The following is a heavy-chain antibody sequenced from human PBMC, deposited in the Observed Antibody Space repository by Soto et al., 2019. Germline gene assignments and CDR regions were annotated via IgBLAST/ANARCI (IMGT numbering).Heavy chain of an antibody. CDR1: GYSFTDYY. CDR2: INPNSGGT. J-gene: IGHJ4*02. CDR3: ARIGEQRQIDY. Sequence: ASVKVSCKASGYSFTDYYMHWVRQAPGEGLEWMGWINPNSGGTNYAQRFQGRVTMTRDTSISTAYMELSRLRSDDTAVYYCARIGEQRQIDYWGQGALVTVSS. V-gene: IGHV1-2*02. D-gene: IGHD6-25*01.